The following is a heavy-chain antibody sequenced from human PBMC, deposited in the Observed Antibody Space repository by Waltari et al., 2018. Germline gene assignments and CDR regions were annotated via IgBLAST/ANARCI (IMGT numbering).Heavy chain of an antibody. Sequence: QVQLQQWGAGLLKPSETLSLTCAVYGGSFSGYYWTWIRQPPGKGLEWIGEINHLGTTNYNPSLKSRVTISVDTSENQFSLRLMSVTAADTAVYYCTRYQSTGIKPFDFWGQGTLVTISS. V-gene: IGHV4-34*02. D-gene: IGHD1-1*01. CDR3: TRYQSTGIKPFDF. CDR1: GGSFSGYY. J-gene: IGHJ4*02. CDR2: INHLGTT.